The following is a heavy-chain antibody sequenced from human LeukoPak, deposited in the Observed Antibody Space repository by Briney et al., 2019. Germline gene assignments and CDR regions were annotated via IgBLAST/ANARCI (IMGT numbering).Heavy chain of an antibody. CDR1: GFTFSTFW. CDR2: IKQDGTEK. CDR3: ASYSSSRGDIEH. D-gene: IGHD3-10*01. V-gene: IGHV3-7*02. Sequence: PGGSLRLSCAASGFTFSTFWMNWVRQAPGKGLEWVANIKQDGTEKHYLDSVKGRFTISRDNAKNSLYLQMDSLRAEDTAVYYCASYSSSRGDIEHWGQGTLVTVSS. J-gene: IGHJ1*01.